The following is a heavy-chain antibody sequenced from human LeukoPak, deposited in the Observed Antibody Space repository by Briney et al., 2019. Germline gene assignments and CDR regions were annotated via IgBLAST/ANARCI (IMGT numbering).Heavy chain of an antibody. Sequence: SETLSLTCTVSGGSISSYYWSWIRQPAGKGLEWIGRIYTSGSTNYNPSLKSRVTMSVDTSKNQFSLKLSSVTAADTAVYYCARDKSWGYCSSTSCTRQINWFDPWAQGTLGTVSS. CDR3: ARDKSWGYCSSTSCTRQINWFDP. V-gene: IGHV4-4*07. CDR1: GGSISSYY. J-gene: IGHJ5*02. D-gene: IGHD2-2*01. CDR2: IYTSGST.